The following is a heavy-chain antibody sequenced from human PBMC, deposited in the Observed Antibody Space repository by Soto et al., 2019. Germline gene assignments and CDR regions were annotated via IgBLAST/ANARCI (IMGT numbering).Heavy chain of an antibody. J-gene: IGHJ4*02. V-gene: IGHV4-38-2*01. D-gene: IGHD1-1*01. Sequence: SETLSLTCAVSGYSISSGYYWGWIRQPPGKGLEWIGSIYQSGSTYYNPSLKSRVTISVDTSRNQFSLKLSSVTAADTAVYYCASARGELEPYTDYWGQGTLVTVSS. CDR2: IYQSGST. CDR1: GYSISSGYY. CDR3: ASARGELEPYTDY.